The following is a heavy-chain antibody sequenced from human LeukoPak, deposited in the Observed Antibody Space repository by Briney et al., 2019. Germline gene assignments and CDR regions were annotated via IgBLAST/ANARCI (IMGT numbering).Heavy chain of an antibody. CDR1: GCTFTSYA. J-gene: IGHJ4*02. V-gene: IGHV1-69*13. D-gene: IGHD3-9*01. CDR2: IITNFGTA. Sequence: GASVKVSCKASGCTFTSYAISWVRQAPGQGLEWMGGIITNFGTANYAQKFQGRVTITADESTSTAYLELSRLRSEDTAVYYCARDLRGTILTPYYDYWGQGTLVTVSS. CDR3: ARDLRGTILTPYYDY.